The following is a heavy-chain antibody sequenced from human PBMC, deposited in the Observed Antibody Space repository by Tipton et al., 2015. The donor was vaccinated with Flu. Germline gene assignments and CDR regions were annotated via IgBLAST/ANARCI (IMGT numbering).Heavy chain of an antibody. V-gene: IGHV5-51*01. J-gene: IGHJ4*02. Sequence: VQLVQSGAEVKKPGESLKISCKGSGYRFTNNWIAWVRQMPGKGLEWMGIIYPGDSDTRYSPSFQGQVTISADKSIGTAYLQGSSLKAADPATYYCARHPPGDYGGFFDYWGQGTLVTVSS. CDR3: ARHPPGDYGGFFDY. CDR2: IYPGDSDT. D-gene: IGHD4-17*01. CDR1: GYRFTNNW.